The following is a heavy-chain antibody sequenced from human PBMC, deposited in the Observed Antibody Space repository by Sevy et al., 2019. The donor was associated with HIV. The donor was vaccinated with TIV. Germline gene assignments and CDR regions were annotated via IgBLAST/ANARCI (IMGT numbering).Heavy chain of an antibody. J-gene: IGHJ6*02. V-gene: IGHV4-31*03. CDR3: ARDKVAASGFHYYGMDV. CDR2: IYYSGST. D-gene: IGHD6-13*01. CDR1: GGSISSGGYY. Sequence: SETLSLTCTVSGGSISSGGYYWSWIRQHPGKGLEWIGYIYYSGSTYYNPYLKSRVTISVDTSKNQFSLKLSSVTAADTAVYYCARDKVAASGFHYYGMDVWGQWTTVTVSS.